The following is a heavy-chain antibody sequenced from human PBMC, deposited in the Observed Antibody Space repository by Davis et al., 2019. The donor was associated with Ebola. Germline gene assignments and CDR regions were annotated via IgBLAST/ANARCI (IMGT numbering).Heavy chain of an antibody. V-gene: IGHV3-48*01. Sequence: PGGALRLSCAASGFTFSSYSMNWVRQAPGKGLEWVSYISSSSSTIYHADSVKGRFTIYRDNSKNTLYLQMNSLRVEDTAVYYCARDLDHVKIFGAFQHWGQGTLVIVSS. J-gene: IGHJ1*01. CDR3: ARDLDHVKIFGAFQH. CDR2: ISSSSSTI. CDR1: GFTFSSYS. D-gene: IGHD3-3*01.